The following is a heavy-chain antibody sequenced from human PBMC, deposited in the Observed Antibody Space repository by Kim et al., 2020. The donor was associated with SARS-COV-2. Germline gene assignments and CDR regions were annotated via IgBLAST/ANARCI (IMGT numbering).Heavy chain of an antibody. D-gene: IGHD6-19*01. V-gene: IGHV3-30*18. CDR3: AKGSDSSGWYLHWYFDL. J-gene: IGHJ2*01. CDR1: GFTFSSYG. Sequence: GGSLRLSCAASGFTFSSYGMHWVRQAPGKGLEWVAVISYDGSNKYYADSVKGRFTISGDNSKNTLYLQMNSLRAEDTAVYYCAKGSDSSGWYLHWYFDL. CDR2: ISYDGSNK.